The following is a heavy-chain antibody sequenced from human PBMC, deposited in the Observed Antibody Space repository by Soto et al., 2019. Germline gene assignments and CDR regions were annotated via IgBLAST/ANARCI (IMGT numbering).Heavy chain of an antibody. V-gene: IGHV3-23*01. J-gene: IGHJ3*02. CDR3: STDPNGDYIGAFDN. Sequence: EVQLLESGGRLVPPGGSLRLSCAGSRFSFSNYAMTWARQAPGEGLEWVSSITGSGGGTTYADSVKGRFTISRDNSKNILYLQMDSVRADDTAVYYCSTDPNGDYIGAFDNWGQGTMVTVSS. CDR2: ITGSGGGT. CDR1: RFSFSNYA. D-gene: IGHD4-17*01.